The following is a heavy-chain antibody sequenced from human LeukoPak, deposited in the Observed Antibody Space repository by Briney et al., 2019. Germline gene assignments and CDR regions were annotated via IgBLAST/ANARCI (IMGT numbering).Heavy chain of an antibody. D-gene: IGHD3-22*01. CDR3: ARDPNIYDSSGYYYGDAFDI. CDR1: GYTFTSYG. J-gene: IGHJ3*02. CDR2: ISAYNGNT. Sequence: ASVKVSCKASGYTFTSYGISWVRQAPGQGLEWMGWISAYNGNTNYAQKLQGRVTMTTDTSTSTAYMELRSLRSDDTAVYYCARDPNIYDSSGYYYGDAFDIWGQGTMVAVSS. V-gene: IGHV1-18*01.